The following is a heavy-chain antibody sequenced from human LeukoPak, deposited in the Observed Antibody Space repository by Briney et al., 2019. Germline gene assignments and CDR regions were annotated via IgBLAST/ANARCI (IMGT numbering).Heavy chain of an antibody. Sequence: PSETLSLTCTVSGGSISSYCWSWIRQPPGKGLEWIGYIYYSGSTNYNPSLKSRVTISVDTSKNQFSLKLSSVTAADTAVYYCARAATLEWLLSDFDYWGQGTLVTVSS. J-gene: IGHJ4*02. CDR1: GGSISSYC. D-gene: IGHD3-3*01. CDR3: ARAATLEWLLSDFDY. V-gene: IGHV4-59*01. CDR2: IYYSGST.